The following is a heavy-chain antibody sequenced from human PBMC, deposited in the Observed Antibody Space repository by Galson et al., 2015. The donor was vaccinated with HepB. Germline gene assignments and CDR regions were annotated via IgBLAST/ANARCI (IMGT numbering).Heavy chain of an antibody. CDR3: TRDYDSSGYWRGVAEY. CDR2: IRTKAYGGTT. CDR1: GFTFSSYA. D-gene: IGHD3-22*01. V-gene: IGHV3-49*03. J-gene: IGHJ4*02. Sequence: LRLSCAASGFTFSSYAMNWFRQAPGKGLEWVGVIRTKAYGGTTDHAASVKGRFTISRDDSKSIAYLQMNSLKTEDTAVYYCTRDYDSSGYWRGVAEYWGQGILVTVSS.